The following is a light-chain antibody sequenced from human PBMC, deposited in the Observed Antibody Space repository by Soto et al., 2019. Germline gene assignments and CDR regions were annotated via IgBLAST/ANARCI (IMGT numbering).Light chain of an antibody. V-gene: IGLV4-69*01. CDR2: LNSDGSH. CDR3: QTWGAGAWV. J-gene: IGLJ3*02. Sequence: QSVLTQSPSASASLGASVNLTCTLDSGHSSDAIAWHQQQPEKGPRYLMKLNSDGSHSKGDGIPDRFSGSSSGAERYLTISSLQSEDEADYYCQTWGAGAWVFGGGTQLTVL. CDR1: SGHSSDA.